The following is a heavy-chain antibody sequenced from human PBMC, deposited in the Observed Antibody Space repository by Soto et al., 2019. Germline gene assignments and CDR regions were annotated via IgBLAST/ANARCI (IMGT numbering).Heavy chain of an antibody. CDR1: GYTFTSYD. J-gene: IGHJ4*02. V-gene: IGHV1-8*01. CDR3: ARGEGNYGSGSYYNLFAY. Sequence: QVQLVQSGAEVKKPGASVKVSCKASGYTFTSYDINWVRQATGQGLEWMGWMNPNSGNTGYAQKFQGRFTMTRNTSISTAYMELSSLRSEDTAVYYCARGEGNYGSGSYYNLFAYWGQGTLVTVSS. D-gene: IGHD3-10*01. CDR2: MNPNSGNT.